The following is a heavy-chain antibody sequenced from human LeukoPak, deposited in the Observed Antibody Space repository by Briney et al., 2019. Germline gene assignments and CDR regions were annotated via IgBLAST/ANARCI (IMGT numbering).Heavy chain of an antibody. CDR2: INPRGGST. CDR3: AADRYDSSGYYHFDY. J-gene: IGHJ4*02. CDR1: GYTFTTYQ. Sequence: ASVKVSCKASGYTFTTYQMHWVRQAPGQGLEWMGIINPRGGSTKYAQKFQGRVTMTTDTSTSTAYMELSSLRSEDTAVYYCAADRYDSSGYYHFDYWGQGTLVTVSS. D-gene: IGHD3-22*01. V-gene: IGHV1-46*01.